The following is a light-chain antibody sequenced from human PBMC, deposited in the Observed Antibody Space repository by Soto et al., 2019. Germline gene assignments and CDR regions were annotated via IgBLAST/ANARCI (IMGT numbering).Light chain of an antibody. Sequence: EIVMAQSPATLSVSPGERATLSCRASQSVSSNLAWYQQKRGQAPRLLIYGASSRATGIPARFSGSGSGTEFTLTIGSLQSDDFAAYYCQQYNNWPRTFGQGTKVDIK. CDR2: GAS. V-gene: IGKV3-15*01. CDR3: QQYNNWPRT. J-gene: IGKJ2*01. CDR1: QSVSSN.